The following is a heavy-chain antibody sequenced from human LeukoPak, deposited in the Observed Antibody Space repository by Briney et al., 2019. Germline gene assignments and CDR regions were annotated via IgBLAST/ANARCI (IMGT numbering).Heavy chain of an antibody. V-gene: IGHV3-30*02. Sequence: PGGSLRLSCAASGFTFSSYSMNWVRQAPGKGLEWVAFIRYDGSNKYYADSVKGRFTISRDNSKNTLYLQMNSLRAEDTAVYYCAKDRRSSWYDYFDYWGQGTLVTVSS. CDR1: GFTFSSYS. J-gene: IGHJ4*02. D-gene: IGHD6-13*01. CDR2: IRYDGSNK. CDR3: AKDRRSSWYDYFDY.